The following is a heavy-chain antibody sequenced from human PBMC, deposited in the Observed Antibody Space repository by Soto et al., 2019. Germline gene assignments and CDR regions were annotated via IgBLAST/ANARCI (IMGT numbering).Heavy chain of an antibody. V-gene: IGHV3-48*02. CDR1: GLSFRDHS. J-gene: IGHJ4*01. Sequence: PGGSLRLSCVGSGLSFRDHSMNWVRQPPGKGLQWISYISSSSENIYYADSVKGRFTVSRDNAKNTLFLQMNSPRDDVSAIYYCARLPKGSGVTCWGQGALGTVSS. CDR3: ARLPKGSGVTC. CDR2: ISSSSENI. D-gene: IGHD2-21*02.